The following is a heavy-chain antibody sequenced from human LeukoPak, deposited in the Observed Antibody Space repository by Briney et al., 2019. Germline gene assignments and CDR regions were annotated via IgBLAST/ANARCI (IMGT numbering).Heavy chain of an antibody. CDR2: INPSGGST. D-gene: IGHD3-22*01. J-gene: IGHJ4*02. V-gene: IGHV1-46*01. CDR1: GYTFTSYY. CDR3: ARETVNYYDSSGYRFDY. Sequence: ASVKVSCKASGYTFTSYYMHWVRQAPGQGLEWMGIINPSGGSTSYAQKFQGRVTMTRDTSTSTVYMELSSLRSEDTAVYYCARETVNYYDSSGYRFDYWGQGTLVTVSS.